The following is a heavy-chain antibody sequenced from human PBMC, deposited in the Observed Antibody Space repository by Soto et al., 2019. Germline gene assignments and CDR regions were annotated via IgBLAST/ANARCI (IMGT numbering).Heavy chain of an antibody. CDR1: GFTFSSYA. J-gene: IGHJ6*02. Sequence: QVQLVESGGGVVQPGRSLRLSCAASGFTFSSYAMHWVRQAPGKGLEWVAVISYDGSNKYYADSVKGRFTISRDNSKNTLYLQMNSLRAEDTAVYYCARGATGYSSGWSYYYYGMDVWGRGTTVTVSS. V-gene: IGHV3-30-3*01. CDR3: ARGATGYSSGWSYYYYGMDV. CDR2: ISYDGSNK. D-gene: IGHD6-19*01.